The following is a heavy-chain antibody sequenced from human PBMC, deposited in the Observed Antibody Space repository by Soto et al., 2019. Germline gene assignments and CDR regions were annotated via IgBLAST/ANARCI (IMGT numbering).Heavy chain of an antibody. V-gene: IGHV3-23*01. CDR3: AKSKVGSPLDYYGMDV. J-gene: IGHJ6*02. D-gene: IGHD3-10*01. CDR1: GFTFSSYA. CDR2: ISGSGGST. Sequence: GGSLRLSCAASGFTFSSYAMSWVRQAPGKGLEWVSAISGSGGSTYYADSVKGRFTISRDNSKNTLYLQMNSLRAEDTAVYYCAKSKVGSPLDYYGMDVWGQGTTVTVS.